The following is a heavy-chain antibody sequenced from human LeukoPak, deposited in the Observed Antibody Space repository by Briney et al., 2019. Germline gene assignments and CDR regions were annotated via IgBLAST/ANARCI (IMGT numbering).Heavy chain of an antibody. D-gene: IGHD3-3*01. J-gene: IGHJ6*02. CDR3: ARETRRITIFGVVHYYYYGMDV. CDR1: GGTFSSYA. CDR2: IIPIFGIA. V-gene: IGHV1-69*04. Sequence: SVKVSCKASGGTFSSYAISWVRQAPGQGLEWMGRIIPIFGIANYAQKFQGRVTITADKSTSTAYMELSSLRSEDTAMYYCARETRRITIFGVVHYYYYGMDVWGQGTTVTVSS.